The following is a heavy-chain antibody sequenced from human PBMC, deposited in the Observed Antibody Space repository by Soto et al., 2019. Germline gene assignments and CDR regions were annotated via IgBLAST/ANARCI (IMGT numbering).Heavy chain of an antibody. CDR1: GFTFSTYS. CDR3: ARDVDADFRTDFDY. Sequence: GGSLRLSCEASGFTFSTYSMNWVRQAPGKGLEWVSYISGNGEIIQYAASARGRFTISRDNAENSVYLEMDSLRAEDTALYYCARDVDADFRTDFDYWGRGTLVTVSS. D-gene: IGHD4-17*01. V-gene: IGHV3-48*04. J-gene: IGHJ4*02. CDR2: ISGNGEII.